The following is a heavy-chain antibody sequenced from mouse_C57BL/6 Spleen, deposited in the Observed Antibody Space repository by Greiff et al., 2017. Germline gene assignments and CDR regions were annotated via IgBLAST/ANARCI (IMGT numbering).Heavy chain of an antibody. V-gene: IGHV1-81*01. CDR1: GYTFTSYG. J-gene: IGHJ2*01. CDR2: IYPRSGNT. CDR3: ARSYYCDCGQYSFDY. D-gene: IGHD1-1*01. Sequence: QVQLQQSGAELARPGASVKLSCKASGYTFTSYGISWVKQRTGQGLEWIGEIYPRSGNTYYNEKFKGKATLTADKSSSTAYMELRSLTSEDSAVYFCARSYYCDCGQYSFDYWGQGTTLTVSS.